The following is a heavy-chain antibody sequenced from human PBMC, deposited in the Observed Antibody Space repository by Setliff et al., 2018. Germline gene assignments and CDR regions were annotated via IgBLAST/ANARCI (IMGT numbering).Heavy chain of an antibody. CDR3: ARDILNFWSGFVLRYFDL. V-gene: IGHV4-34*01. CDR2: INHGGST. Sequence: SETLSLTCAVYGGSFSGYYWSWIRQPPGKGLEWIGEINHGGSTNYNPSLKSRVTISVDTSKNQFSLKLSSVTAADTAVYYCARDILNFWSGFVLRYFDLWGRGTLVTVSS. D-gene: IGHD3-3*01. J-gene: IGHJ2*01. CDR1: GGSFSGYY.